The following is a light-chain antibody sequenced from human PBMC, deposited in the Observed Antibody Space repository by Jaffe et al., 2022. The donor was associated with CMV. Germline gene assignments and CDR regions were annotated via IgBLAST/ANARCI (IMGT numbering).Light chain of an antibody. CDR1: QSTRNW. V-gene: IGKV1-5*03. Sequence: DIQMTQSPSTLSASVGDRVSITCRASQSTRNWLAWYQQKPGKAPKLLIYQASSLEIGVPSRFSGSGSGTEFTLTISSLQPDDFATYYCQQYNGYPWTFGQGTKVEIK. CDR2: QAS. CDR3: QQYNGYPWT. J-gene: IGKJ1*01.